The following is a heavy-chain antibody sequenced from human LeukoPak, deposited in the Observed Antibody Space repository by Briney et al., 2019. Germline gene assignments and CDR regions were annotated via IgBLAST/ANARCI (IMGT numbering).Heavy chain of an antibody. V-gene: IGHV3-30*03. CDR1: GFTLSNYG. Sequence: LAGRSLSLSCAASGFTLSNYGMHWVRQAPGKGLEWVAVISYDGSNKYYADSVKGRFTISRDNSKNTLYLQMNSLRAEDTAVYYCAVAGTIGALDYWGQGTLVTVSS. CDR2: ISYDGSNK. CDR3: AVAGTIGALDY. J-gene: IGHJ4*02. D-gene: IGHD6-19*01.